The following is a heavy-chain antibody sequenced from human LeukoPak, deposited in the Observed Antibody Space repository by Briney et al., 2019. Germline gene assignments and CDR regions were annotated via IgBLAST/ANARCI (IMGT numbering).Heavy chain of an antibody. CDR1: GFTFSDYW. CDR3: AREYSSNYNAFDI. V-gene: IGHV3-7*01. Sequence: GSLRLSCAASGFTFSDYWMSWVRQAPGKGLEWVANIKHDGSEKDYVDSVKGRFTISRDNAKNSLYLQMNSLRAEDTAVYYCAREYSSNYNAFDIWGQGTMVTVPS. D-gene: IGHD6-13*01. J-gene: IGHJ3*02. CDR2: IKHDGSEK.